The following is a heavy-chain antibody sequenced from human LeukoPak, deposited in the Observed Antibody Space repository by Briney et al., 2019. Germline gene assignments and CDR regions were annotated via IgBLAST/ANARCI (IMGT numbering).Heavy chain of an antibody. CDR1: GGSISSGGYY. D-gene: IGHD2-2*01. CDR2: IYYSGST. Sequence: TLSLTCTVSGGSISSGGYYWSWIRQHPGTGLEGLGYIYYSGSTFYNPSLKSRLTISVYTSKNQFSRKLSSVTAADTTVYYSAREDRTADKQLDYCDQGTLVTVSS. V-gene: IGHV4-31*03. CDR3: AREDRTADKQLDY. J-gene: IGHJ4*01.